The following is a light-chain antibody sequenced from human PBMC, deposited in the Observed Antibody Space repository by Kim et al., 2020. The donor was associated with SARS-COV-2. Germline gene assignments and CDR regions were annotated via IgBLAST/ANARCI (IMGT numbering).Light chain of an antibody. CDR1: NIGSKN. V-gene: IGLV3-9*01. CDR3: QVWDSSTAVV. J-gene: IGLJ2*01. Sequence: SHELTQPLSVSVALGQTARISCGRNNIGSKNVHWYQQKPGQAPVLVIYRNSNRPSGIPERFSGSNSENTATLTISRAQAGDEADYYCQVWDSSTAVVFGGRTQLTVL. CDR2: RNS.